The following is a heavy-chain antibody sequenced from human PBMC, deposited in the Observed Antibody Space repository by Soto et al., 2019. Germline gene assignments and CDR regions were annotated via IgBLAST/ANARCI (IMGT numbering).Heavy chain of an antibody. CDR3: VRDGTKTLRDWFDP. D-gene: IGHD1-1*01. CDR1: GASISGFY. CDR2: IYATGTT. Sequence: SETLSLTCTVSGASISGFYWSWIRKSAGKGLEWLGRIYATGTTDYNPSLKSRVMMSVDTSKKQFSLKLRSVTAADTAVYYCVRDGTKTLRDWFDPWGQGISVTVSS. J-gene: IGHJ5*02. V-gene: IGHV4-4*07.